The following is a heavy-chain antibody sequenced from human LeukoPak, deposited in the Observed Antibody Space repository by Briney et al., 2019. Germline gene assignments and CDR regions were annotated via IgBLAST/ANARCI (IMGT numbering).Heavy chain of an antibody. D-gene: IGHD5-18*01. V-gene: IGHV3-11*01. CDR1: GFTFSDYY. CDR3: ARDPRGITALVDYFDY. CDR2: IRSSGDTI. J-gene: IGHJ4*02. Sequence: GTLRLSCAASGFTFSDYYMSWIRQAPGKGLEWVSYIRSSGDTIYYADSVKGRFTISRDNAKNSLYLQMSSLRVEDTAVYYCARDPRGITALVDYFDYWGQGTLVTVSS.